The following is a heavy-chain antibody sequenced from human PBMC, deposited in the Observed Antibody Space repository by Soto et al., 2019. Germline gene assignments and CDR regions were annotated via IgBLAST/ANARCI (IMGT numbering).Heavy chain of an antibody. CDR3: ARVGIVGATTWFDP. CDR2: IIPIYGTA. J-gene: IGHJ5*02. CDR1: GCTFSSYA. V-gene: IGHV1-69*05. Sequence: SVKVSCKASGCTFSSYAISWVRQAPGQGLEWMGGIIPIYGTANYAQKFQGRVTLTTDKSTSTAYMELSSLRSEDTAVYYCARVGIVGATTWFDPWGQGTPVTVSS. D-gene: IGHD1-26*01.